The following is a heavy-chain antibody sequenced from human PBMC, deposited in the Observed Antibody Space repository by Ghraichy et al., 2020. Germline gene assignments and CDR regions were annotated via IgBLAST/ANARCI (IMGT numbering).Heavy chain of an antibody. J-gene: IGHJ5*02. CDR1: GFTFSTYW. Sequence: GGSLRLSCAASGFTFSTYWMFWVRQAPGKGLVWVSRISGGRSTINYADSVKGRFTVFRDNAENTLYLQMNSLRAEDTAVYYCARDPRNLGLDPWGQGTLVIVSS. CDR2: ISGGRSTI. V-gene: IGHV3-74*01. CDR3: ARDPRNLGLDP.